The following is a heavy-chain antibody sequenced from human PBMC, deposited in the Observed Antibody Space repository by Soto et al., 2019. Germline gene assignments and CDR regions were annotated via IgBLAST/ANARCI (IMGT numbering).Heavy chain of an antibody. CDR1: GFTFSSYG. CDR2: ISYDGSNK. V-gene: IGHV3-30*18. D-gene: IGHD2-15*01. CDR3: AKAGYCSGGSCYSRGYYYYGMDV. J-gene: IGHJ6*02. Sequence: GGSLRLSCAASGFTFSSYGMHWVRQAPGKGLEWVAVISYDGSNKYYADSVKGRFTISRDNSKNTLYLQMNSLRAEDTAVYYCAKAGYCSGGSCYSRGYYYYGMDVWGQGTTVTVSS.